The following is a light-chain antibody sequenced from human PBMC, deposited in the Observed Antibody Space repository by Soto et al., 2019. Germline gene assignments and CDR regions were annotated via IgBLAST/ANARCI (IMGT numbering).Light chain of an antibody. J-gene: IGKJ1*01. CDR1: QSVSSSY. Sequence: EIVLTQSPGTLSLSPGERATLSCRASQSVSSSYLAWYQQKPGQAPRLLIYGASSRATGIPDRFSGSGSGTDFTLTISRLEPEDFAVYFCQQYDSIPPWTFGQGTRVEVK. V-gene: IGKV3-20*01. CDR3: QQYDSIPPWT. CDR2: GAS.